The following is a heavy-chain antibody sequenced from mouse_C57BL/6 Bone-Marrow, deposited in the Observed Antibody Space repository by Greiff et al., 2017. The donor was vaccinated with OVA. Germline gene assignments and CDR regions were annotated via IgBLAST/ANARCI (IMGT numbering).Heavy chain of an antibody. CDR1: GYTFTSYW. D-gene: IGHD2-1*01. CDR3: ASPFYPDFAY. CDR2: IHPNSGST. Sequence: QVHVKQPGAELVKPGASVKLSCKASGYTFTSYWMHWVKQRPGQGLEWIGMIHPNSGSTNYNEKFKSKATLTVDKSSSTAYMQLSSLTSEDSAVYDCASPFYPDFAYWGQGTLVTVSA. J-gene: IGHJ3*01. V-gene: IGHV1-64*01.